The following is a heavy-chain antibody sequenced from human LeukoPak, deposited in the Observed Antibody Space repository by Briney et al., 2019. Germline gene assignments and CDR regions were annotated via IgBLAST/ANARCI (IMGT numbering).Heavy chain of an antibody. CDR1: GFAFGDYA. CDR2: IKQDGSEK. J-gene: IGHJ4*02. Sequence: GGSLRLSCTDSGFAFGDYAMSWVRQAPGKGLEWVANIKQDGSEKYYVDSVKGRFTISRDNAKNSLYLQMNSLRAEDTAVYYCARVGRGYSYGYSLEYYFDYWGQGTLVTVSS. D-gene: IGHD5-18*01. V-gene: IGHV3-7*01. CDR3: ARVGRGYSYGYSLEYYFDY.